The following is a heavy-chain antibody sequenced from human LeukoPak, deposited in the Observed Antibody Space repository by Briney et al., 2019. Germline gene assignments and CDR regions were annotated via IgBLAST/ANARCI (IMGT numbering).Heavy chain of an antibody. D-gene: IGHD2-2*01. V-gene: IGHV1-18*01. CDR1: GYTFTSYG. CDR3: ARGWVGGDCSSTSCYYYGMDV. Sequence: ASVKVSCKASGYTFTSYGISWVRQAPGQGLEWMGWISAYNGNTNYAQKPQGRVTMTTDTSTSTAYMEPRSLRSDDTAVYYCARGWVGGDCSSTSCYYYGMDVWGQGTTVTVSS. J-gene: IGHJ6*02. CDR2: ISAYNGNT.